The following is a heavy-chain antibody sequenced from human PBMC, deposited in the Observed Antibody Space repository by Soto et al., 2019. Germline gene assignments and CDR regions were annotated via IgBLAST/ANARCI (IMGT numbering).Heavy chain of an antibody. CDR2: IYTSGST. D-gene: IGHD3-10*01. CDR3: ARDRITLANDAFDI. V-gene: IGHV4-4*07. Sequence: SETLSLTCTVSGGSISSYYWSWIRQPAGKGLEWIGRIYTSGSTNYNPSLKSRVTMSVDTSKNQFSLNLSSVTAAADTAVYYCARDRITLANDAFDIWGQGTMVTV. J-gene: IGHJ3*02. CDR1: GGSISSYY.